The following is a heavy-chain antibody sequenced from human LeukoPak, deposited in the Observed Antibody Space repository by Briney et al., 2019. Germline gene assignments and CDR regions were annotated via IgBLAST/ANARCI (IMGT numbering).Heavy chain of an antibody. CDR1: GFTFSSYA. V-gene: IGHV3-30-3*01. J-gene: IGHJ4*02. CDR2: ISYDGSNK. Sequence: PGGSLRLSCAASGFTFSSYAMHWVRQAPGKGLEWVAVISYDGSNKYYADSVKGRFTISRDNSKNTLYLQMSSLRAEDTAVYYCARVDPSFDIVVVPAAPPGYWGQGTLVTVSS. CDR3: ARVDPSFDIVVVPAAPPGY. D-gene: IGHD2-2*01.